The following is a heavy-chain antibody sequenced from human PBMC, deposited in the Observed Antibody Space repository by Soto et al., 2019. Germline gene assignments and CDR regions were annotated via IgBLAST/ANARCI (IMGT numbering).Heavy chain of an antibody. V-gene: IGHV3-33*01. CDR1: GFMFTNHG. J-gene: IGHJ4*02. Sequence: GSLRLSCAASGFMFTNHGMHWVRQAPCKGLEWVAVIWSDGNKRYYADSVKGRFTVSRDTSNNTLYLQMNNLRAEDTAIYYCVRGDHRSDGASDYWGQGTLVPV. D-gene: IGHD1-26*01. CDR2: IWSDGNKR. CDR3: VRGDHRSDGASDY.